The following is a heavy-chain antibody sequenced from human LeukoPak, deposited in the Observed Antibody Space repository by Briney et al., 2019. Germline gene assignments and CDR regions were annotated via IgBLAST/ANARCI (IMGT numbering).Heavy chain of an antibody. Sequence: SETLSLTCAVSGASVSSSNWWIWVRQPPKKGLEWIGEIHHSGSTNYNPSLKSRVTMSVDTSKNQISLRLSPVTAADTAVYYCARGLYGSDSYWGQGNLVTVSS. D-gene: IGHD6-19*01. CDR3: ARGLYGSDSY. CDR2: IHHSGST. CDR1: GASVSSSNW. V-gene: IGHV4-4*02. J-gene: IGHJ4*02.